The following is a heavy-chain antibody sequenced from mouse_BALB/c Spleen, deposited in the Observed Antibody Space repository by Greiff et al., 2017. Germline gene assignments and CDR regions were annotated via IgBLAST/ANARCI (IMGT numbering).Heavy chain of an antibody. J-gene: IGHJ3*01. V-gene: IGHV4-1*02. CDR1: GFAFSRYW. D-gene: IGHD2-1*01. CDR3: ARIYYGNFAY. Sequence: EVKLVESGGGLVQPGGSLKLSCAASGFAFSRYWMRWVRQAPGQGLEWIGEINPDSSTINYTPSLKDKFIISRDNAKNTLYLQMSKVRSEDTALYYCARIYYGNFAYWGQGTLVTVSA. CDR2: INPDSSTI.